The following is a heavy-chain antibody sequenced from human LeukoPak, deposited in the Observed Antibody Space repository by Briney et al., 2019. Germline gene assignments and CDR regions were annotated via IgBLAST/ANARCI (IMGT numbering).Heavy chain of an antibody. CDR1: GYSLTEFC. CDR3: TTPYIFTGSFDY. J-gene: IGHJ4*02. CDR2: SNPEDGEM. V-gene: IGHV1-24*01. Sequence: ASAKVSCKVSGYSLTEFCIHWVRQAPGKGLEWMGGSNPEDGEMIYAQRFQDRVIMTEDTSTETAYMELSSLRFEDTAVYYCTTPYIFTGSFDYWGQGSLVTVSS. D-gene: IGHD1-14*01.